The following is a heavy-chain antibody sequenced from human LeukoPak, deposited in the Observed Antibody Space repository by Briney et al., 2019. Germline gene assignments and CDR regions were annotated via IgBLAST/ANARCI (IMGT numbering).Heavy chain of an antibody. CDR3: ASSGWYGDY. CDR2: ISYDGSNK. CDR1: GFTFSSYA. D-gene: IGHD6-19*01. V-gene: IGHV3-30-3*01. J-gene: IGHJ4*02. Sequence: GRSLRLSCAASGFTFSSYAMHWVRQAPGKGLEWVAVISYDGSNKYYADSVKGRSTISRDNSKNTLYLQMNSLRAEDTAVYYCASSGWYGDYWGQGTLVTVSS.